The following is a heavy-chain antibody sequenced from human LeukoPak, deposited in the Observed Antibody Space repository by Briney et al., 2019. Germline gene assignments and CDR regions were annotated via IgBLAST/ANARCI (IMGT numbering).Heavy chain of an antibody. J-gene: IGHJ5*02. Sequence: PGGSLRLSCAASGFTFSSYAMHWVRQAPGKGLEWVAVISYDGSNKYYADSVKGRFTISRGSAQNTLYLQMNSLRAEDTAVYYCARTYYYDTWGQGTLVTVSS. CDR2: ISYDGSNK. CDR1: GFTFSSYA. CDR3: ARTYYYDT. V-gene: IGHV3-30*04. D-gene: IGHD3-22*01.